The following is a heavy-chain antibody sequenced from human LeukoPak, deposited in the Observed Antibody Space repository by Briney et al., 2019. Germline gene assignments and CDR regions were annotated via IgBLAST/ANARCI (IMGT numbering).Heavy chain of an antibody. J-gene: IGHJ6*03. CDR2: TSGSI. CDR1: GASISSHY. Sequence: SKTLSLTCAVSGASISSHYWSWIRQPPGKGLEWIGYTSGSISDNPSLKSRVAVSVDPSQNQVSLSLTSVTAADTAVYYCARVLAIFGLDTTDFYMDVWGKGTTVTVSS. D-gene: IGHD3/OR15-3a*01. CDR3: ARVLAIFGLDTTDFYMDV. V-gene: IGHV4-59*11.